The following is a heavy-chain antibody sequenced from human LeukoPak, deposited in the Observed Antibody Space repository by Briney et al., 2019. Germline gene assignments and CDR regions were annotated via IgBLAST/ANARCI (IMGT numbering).Heavy chain of an antibody. CDR3: ARDGSGYEIDY. D-gene: IGHD5-12*01. V-gene: IGHV3-33*01. J-gene: IGHJ4*02. Sequence: GGSLRLSCAASGFTFSSFGMHCVRQAPGKGLEWVAVIWYDGTNKYYADSVRGRFTISRDNSKNTLYLQMNSLRAEDTAVYYCARDGSGYEIDYWGQGTLVTVSS. CDR2: IWYDGTNK. CDR1: GFTFSSFG.